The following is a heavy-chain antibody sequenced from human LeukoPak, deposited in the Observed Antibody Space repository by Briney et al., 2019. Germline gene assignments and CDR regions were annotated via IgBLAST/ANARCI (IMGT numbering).Heavy chain of an antibody. CDR2: MYHSGNT. CDR1: GYSISSGYY. V-gene: IGHV4-38-2*01. J-gene: IGHJ4*02. Sequence: SETLSLTCAVSGYSISSGYYWGWIRQPPGKGLESIGSMYHSGNTYYNPSLKSRVTISIDTSKNQFSLKPSSVTAADTAIYYCARLRGQGFDSWGQGTLVTVSS. CDR3: ARLRGQGFDS.